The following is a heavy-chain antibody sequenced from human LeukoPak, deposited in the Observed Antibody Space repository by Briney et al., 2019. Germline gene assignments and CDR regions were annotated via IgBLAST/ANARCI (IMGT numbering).Heavy chain of an antibody. Sequence: PGGSLRLSSAASGFTFSSYGMHWVRQAPGKGLEWVAFIRYDGSNKYYADSVKGRFTISRDNSKNTLYLEMNSLRAEDTAVYYCAKGGATVTYYSYYYMDVWGKGTTVTVSS. CDR1: GFTFSSYG. J-gene: IGHJ6*03. D-gene: IGHD4-11*01. CDR2: IRYDGSNK. CDR3: AKGGATVTYYSYYYMDV. V-gene: IGHV3-30*02.